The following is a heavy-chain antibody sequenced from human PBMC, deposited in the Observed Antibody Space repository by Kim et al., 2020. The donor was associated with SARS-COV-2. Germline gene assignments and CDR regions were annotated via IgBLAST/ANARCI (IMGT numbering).Heavy chain of an antibody. CDR2: IYYSGST. J-gene: IGHJ1*01. Sequence: SETLSLTCTVSGGSISSSSYYWGWIRQPPGKGLEWIGSIYYSGSTYYNPSLKSRVTISVDTSKNQFSLKLSSVTAADTAVYYCARPGIAAAGVVAVVAEYFQHWGQGTLVTVSS. D-gene: IGHD6-13*01. V-gene: IGHV4-39*01. CDR1: GGSISSSSYY. CDR3: ARPGIAAAGVVAVVAEYFQH.